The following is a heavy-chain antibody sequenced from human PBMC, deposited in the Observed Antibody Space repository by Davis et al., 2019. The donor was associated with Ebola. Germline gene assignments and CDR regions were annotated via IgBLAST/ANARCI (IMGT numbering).Heavy chain of an antibody. CDR3: ARGPSYISEWALDF. J-gene: IGHJ4*02. Sequence: MPSETLSLTCTVSGGSISGYYWSWIRQAPGTGLEFIGYVFHTGRTNSKSSLKSRVTISVDTSKSQFSLRLSSVTAANTAVYYCARGPSYISEWALDFWGRGTLVTVSS. CDR2: VFHTGRT. V-gene: IGHV4-59*08. D-gene: IGHD3-22*01. CDR1: GGSISGYY.